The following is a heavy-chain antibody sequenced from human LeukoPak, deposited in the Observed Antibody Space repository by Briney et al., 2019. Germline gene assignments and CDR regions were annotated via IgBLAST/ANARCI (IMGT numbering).Heavy chain of an antibody. V-gene: IGHV3-33*01. D-gene: IGHD2-15*01. J-gene: IGHJ6*02. Sequence: GGSLRLSCGASGFTFSSYGMHWVRQAPGKGLEWVAVIWYDGNIKYYDDSVKGRFTISRDNSKNMSFLQMDSLRVEDTAVYYCAREPRAARFRGMDVWGQGTPVTVSS. CDR2: IWYDGNIK. CDR1: GFTFSSYG. CDR3: AREPRAARFRGMDV.